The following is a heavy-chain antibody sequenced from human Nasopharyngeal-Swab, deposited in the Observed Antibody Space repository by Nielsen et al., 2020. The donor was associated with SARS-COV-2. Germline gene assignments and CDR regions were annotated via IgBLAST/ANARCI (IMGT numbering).Heavy chain of an antibody. CDR2: ISYDGSNK. D-gene: IGHD3-22*01. V-gene: IGHV3-30-3*01. J-gene: IGHJ4*02. CDR3: ARDLSYYDSSGYPGDY. Sequence: VRQAPGKGLEWVAVISYDGSNKYYADSVKGRFTISRDNSKNTLYLQMNSLRAEDTAVHYCARDLSYYDSSGYPGDYWGQGTLVTVSS.